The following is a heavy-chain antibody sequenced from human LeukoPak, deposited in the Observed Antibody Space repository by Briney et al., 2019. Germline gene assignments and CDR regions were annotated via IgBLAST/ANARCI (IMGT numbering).Heavy chain of an antibody. CDR3: GVMGTTGTTGGDY. Sequence: ASVKVSCKASGYTFTGYYMHWVRQAPGQGLEWMGWINPNSGGTNYAQKFQGRVTMTRDTSISTAYMELSRLRSDDTAVVYCGVMGTTGTTGGDYWGQGTLVTVSS. J-gene: IGHJ4*02. CDR1: GYTFTGYY. V-gene: IGHV1-2*02. D-gene: IGHD1-1*01. CDR2: INPNSGGT.